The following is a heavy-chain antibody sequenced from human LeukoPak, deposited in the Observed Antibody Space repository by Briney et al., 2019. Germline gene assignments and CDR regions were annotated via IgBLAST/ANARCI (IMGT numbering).Heavy chain of an antibody. CDR1: GFIFSDYS. Sequence: GGSLRLSCAASGFIFSDYSMNWVRQAPGKGLEWVSYISSSGSTIYYADSVKGRFTISRDNAKNSLYLQMNSLRAEDTAVYYCARERYDYVWGSPDAFDIWGQGTMVTVSS. D-gene: IGHD3-16*01. V-gene: IGHV3-48*04. J-gene: IGHJ3*02. CDR3: ARERYDYVWGSPDAFDI. CDR2: ISSSGSTI.